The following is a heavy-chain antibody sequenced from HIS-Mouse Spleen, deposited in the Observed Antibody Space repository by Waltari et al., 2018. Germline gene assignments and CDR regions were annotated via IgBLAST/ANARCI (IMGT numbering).Heavy chain of an antibody. J-gene: IGHJ4*02. CDR3: AKGGLMVYAIGDY. CDR1: GFTFSIYG. V-gene: IGHV3-33*06. CDR2: IWYDGSNK. D-gene: IGHD2-8*01. Sequence: QVQLGESGGGVVQPGRSLRLSCAASGFTFSIYGLRWVRQAPGKGLEWVAVIWYDGSNKYYADSVKGRFTISRDNSKNTLYLQMNSLRAEDTAVYYCAKGGLMVYAIGDYWGQGTLVTVFS.